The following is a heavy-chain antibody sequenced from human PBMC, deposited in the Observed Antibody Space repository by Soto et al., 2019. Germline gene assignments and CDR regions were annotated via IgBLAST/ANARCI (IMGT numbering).Heavy chain of an antibody. J-gene: IGHJ6*02. V-gene: IGHV1-18*01. CDR3: AREGFCSSGSCALYSHDYFDMDV. Sequence: GASVKVSCKASGYTFSRYGLSWVRQAPGQGLEWMGWISTYNDNTKYAQKLKGRFTMTTDTSTNTAYMELRSLTSDDTGVYYCAREGFCSSGSCALYSHDYFDMDVWGQGTTVTVSS. CDR2: ISTYNDNT. CDR1: GYTFSRYG. D-gene: IGHD2-15*01.